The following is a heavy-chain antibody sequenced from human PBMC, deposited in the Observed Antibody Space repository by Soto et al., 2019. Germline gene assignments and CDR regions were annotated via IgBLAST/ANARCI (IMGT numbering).Heavy chain of an antibody. CDR2: IYYSGST. CDR1: GGSISSGSYF. Sequence: SETLSLTCTVSGGSISSGSYFWGWIRQPPGKGLEWIGTIYYSGSTYYNPSLNSRVTISVDTSKNQFSLKLTSVTAADTAVYYCARHRGYTTGWYYFAYWGQGTLVTVSS. CDR3: ARHRGYTTGWYYFAY. J-gene: IGHJ4*02. D-gene: IGHD6-19*01. V-gene: IGHV4-39*01.